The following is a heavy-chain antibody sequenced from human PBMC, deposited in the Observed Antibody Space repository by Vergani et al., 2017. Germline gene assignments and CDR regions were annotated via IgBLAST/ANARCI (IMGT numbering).Heavy chain of an antibody. CDR2: IWYDGSNK. Sequence: QVQLVESGGGVVQPGRSLRLSCAASGFTFSSYGMHWVRQAPGKGLEWVAVIWYDGSNKYYADSVKGRFTISRDNSKNTLYLQMNSLRAEDTAVYYCVKTMTTYDGGDYWGQGTLVTVSS. V-gene: IGHV3-33*06. CDR1: GFTFSSYG. J-gene: IGHJ4*02. CDR3: VKTMTTYDGGDY. D-gene: IGHD4-17*01.